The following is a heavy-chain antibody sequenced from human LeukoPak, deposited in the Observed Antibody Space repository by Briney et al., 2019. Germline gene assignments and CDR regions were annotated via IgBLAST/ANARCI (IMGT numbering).Heavy chain of an antibody. Sequence: SETLSLTCAVYGGSFSGYYWSWIRQPPGKGLEWIGEINHSGSTNYNPSLKSRVTISVDTSKNQFSLKLSSVTAADTAVYYCARRRTITMVRGVISRYLYFDYWGRGTLVTVSS. CDR1: GGSFSGYY. CDR3: ARRRTITMVRGVISRYLYFDY. V-gene: IGHV4-34*01. D-gene: IGHD3-10*01. CDR2: INHSGST. J-gene: IGHJ4*02.